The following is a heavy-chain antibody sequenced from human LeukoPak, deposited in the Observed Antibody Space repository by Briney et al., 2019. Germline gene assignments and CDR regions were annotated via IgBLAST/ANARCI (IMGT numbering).Heavy chain of an antibody. CDR2: ISNSGSTI. CDR3: AREAKFWSGYYCY. J-gene: IGHJ4*02. D-gene: IGHD3-3*01. V-gene: IGHV3-11*01. Sequence: PGGSLRLSCAASGFTFSDYYMSWIRQAPGKGLEWVSYISNSGSTIYYADSVKGRFTISRDNAKNSLYLQMNSLRAEDTAVYYCAREAKFWSGYYCYWGQGTLVTVSS. CDR1: GFTFSDYY.